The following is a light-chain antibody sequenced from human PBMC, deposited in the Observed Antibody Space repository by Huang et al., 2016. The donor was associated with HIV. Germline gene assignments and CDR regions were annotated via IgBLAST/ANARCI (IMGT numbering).Light chain of an antibody. V-gene: IGKV1-39*01. Sequence: DIQMTQSPSSLSASVGDRVTITCRASENIRRYLNWYQQKPGKPPKLLIHYASTLQSGVPSRFSGSGSGTDFTLTITSLQPEDFATYYCQGSLSIPHTFGQGTNLEIK. CDR2: YAS. CDR3: QGSLSIPHT. J-gene: IGKJ2*01. CDR1: ENIRRY.